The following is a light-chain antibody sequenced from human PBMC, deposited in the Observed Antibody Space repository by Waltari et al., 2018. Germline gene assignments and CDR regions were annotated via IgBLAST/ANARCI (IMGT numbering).Light chain of an antibody. Sequence: EIVLTQSPATLSLSPGERATLSCTASQSVSNYLAWYQTKPGQAPRLLIYDASTRATGTPARFSGSGSGTDFTLTISSLEPEDFAFYYCQQRGNGLTFGGGTKVEIK. J-gene: IGKJ4*01. CDR2: DAS. CDR3: QQRGNGLT. V-gene: IGKV3-11*01. CDR1: QSVSNY.